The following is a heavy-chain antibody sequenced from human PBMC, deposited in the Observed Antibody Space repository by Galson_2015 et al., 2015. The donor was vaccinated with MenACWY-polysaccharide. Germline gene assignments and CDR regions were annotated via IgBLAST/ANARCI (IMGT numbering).Heavy chain of an antibody. CDR1: GFSFSSYN. V-gene: IGHV3-7*01. J-gene: IGHJ6*02. Sequence: SLRLSCAASGFSFSSYNMSWVRQAPGKGLEWVANIKQDGSEKYYVDSVKGRLTISRDNAKNSLYLQMNSLRDEDTAVYYCERGTSTSSPPSYPYYYGMDVWGQGTTVTVSS. CDR3: ERGTSTSSPPSYPYYYGMDV. CDR2: IKQDGSEK. D-gene: IGHD6-6*01.